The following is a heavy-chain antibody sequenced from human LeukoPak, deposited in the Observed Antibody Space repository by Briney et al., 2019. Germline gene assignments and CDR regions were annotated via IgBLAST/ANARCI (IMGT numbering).Heavy chain of an antibody. CDR3: ATAGYDSSGYFDY. J-gene: IGHJ4*02. D-gene: IGHD3-22*01. CDR1: GGSISSSSYY. V-gene: IGHV4-39*07. Sequence: PSETLSLTCTVSGGSISSSSYYWGWIRQPPGKGLEWIGSIYYSGSTYYNPSLKSRVTISVDTSKNQFSLKLSSVAAADTAVYYCATAGYDSSGYFDYWGQGTLVTVSS. CDR2: IYYSGST.